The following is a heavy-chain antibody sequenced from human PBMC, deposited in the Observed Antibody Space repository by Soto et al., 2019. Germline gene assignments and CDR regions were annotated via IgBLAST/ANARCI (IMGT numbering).Heavy chain of an antibody. CDR1: GDSISNNNW. CDR3: ARTGTIQPFDF. Sequence: SETLSLTCTVSGDSISNNNWWSWVCQPPGQGLEWIGEIHHTGSTHYNPSLKSRVTISVDKSKNQFSLRLRSVTAADTAVYYCARTGTIQPFDFWGQGTLVTVSS. J-gene: IGHJ4*02. V-gene: IGHV4-4*02. CDR2: IHHTGST. D-gene: IGHD5-18*01.